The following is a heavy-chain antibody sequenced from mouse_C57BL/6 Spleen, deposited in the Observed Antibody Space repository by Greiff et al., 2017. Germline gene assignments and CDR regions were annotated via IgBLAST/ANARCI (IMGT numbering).Heavy chain of an antibody. V-gene: IGHV14-2*01. CDR3: ARCHYGSSYYYDY. J-gene: IGHJ2*01. Sequence: VQLQQSGAELVKPGASVKLSCTASGFNIKDYYMHWVKQRTEQGLAWIGRIDPEDGDTKYAPEFQGKATITVDTSSNTAYLQLRSLTSEGTAVYYCARCHYGSSYYYDYWGQGATLTVSS. CDR2: IDPEDGDT. CDR1: GFNIKDYY. D-gene: IGHD1-1*01.